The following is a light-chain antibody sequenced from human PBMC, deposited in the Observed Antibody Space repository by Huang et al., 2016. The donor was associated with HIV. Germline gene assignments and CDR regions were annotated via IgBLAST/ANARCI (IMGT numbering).Light chain of an antibody. CDR2: AAS. Sequence: DIQMTQSPSSLSASVGDRVTITCRASQSISSYLNWYQQKPGKAPKLLIYAASSLQRGVPSRFSGSGAGTDFTLTISSLQPEEFATYYCQQSDSTLPYTFGQGTKLAIK. CDR1: QSISSY. CDR3: QQSDSTLPYT. V-gene: IGKV1-39*01. J-gene: IGKJ2*01.